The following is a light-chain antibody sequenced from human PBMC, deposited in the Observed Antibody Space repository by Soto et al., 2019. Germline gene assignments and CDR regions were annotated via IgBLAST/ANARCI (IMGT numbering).Light chain of an antibody. J-gene: IGKJ5*01. CDR2: HAS. CDR1: QSISNW. Sequence: DIQMTQSPATLPASVGYRVTITCRASQSISNWLAWYQQKPGTAPKVLIYHASNLQSGVPSRFSGSGSGTDFTLTMRSLEPEDFAVYYCQQRSDWPPITFGQGTRREIK. V-gene: IGKV1-5*01. CDR3: QQRSDWPPIT.